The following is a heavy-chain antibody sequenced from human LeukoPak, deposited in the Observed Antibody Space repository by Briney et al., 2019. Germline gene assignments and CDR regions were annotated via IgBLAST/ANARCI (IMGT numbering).Heavy chain of an antibody. V-gene: IGHV4-59*01. J-gene: IGHJ6*02. CDR1: GGSISSYY. CDR2: IYYSGST. D-gene: IGHD2-21*02. Sequence: SETLSLTCTVSGGSISSYYWSWIRQPPGKGLEWIRYIYYSGSTNNNPSLKSRVTISVDTSKNQFSLKLSSVTAADTAVYYCAKGDPYYYGMDVWGQGTTVTVSS. CDR3: AKGDPYYYGMDV.